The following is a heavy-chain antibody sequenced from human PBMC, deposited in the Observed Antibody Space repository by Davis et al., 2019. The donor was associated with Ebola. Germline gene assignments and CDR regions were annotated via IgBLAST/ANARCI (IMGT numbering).Heavy chain of an antibody. CDR2: ITPIFGTA. CDR3: ARDNSGYDFGAFDI. CDR1: GYTFTSYG. D-gene: IGHD5-12*01. J-gene: IGHJ3*02. Sequence: SVKVSCKASGYTFTSYGISWVRQPPGQGLDWMGGITPIFGTANYAQKFQGRVTITADESTSTAYMELSSLKSEDTAVYYCARDNSGYDFGAFDIWGQGTMVTVSS. V-gene: IGHV1-69*13.